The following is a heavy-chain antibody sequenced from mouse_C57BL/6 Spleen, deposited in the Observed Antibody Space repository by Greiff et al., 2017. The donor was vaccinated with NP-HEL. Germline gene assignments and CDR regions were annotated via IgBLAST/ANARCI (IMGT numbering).Heavy chain of an antibody. D-gene: IGHD2-4*01. CDR2: IWSDGST. Sequence: VMLVESGPGLVAPSQSLSITCTVSGFSLTSYGVHWVRQPPGKGLEWLVVIWSDGSTTYNSALKSRLSISKDNSKSQVFLKMNSLQTDDTAMYYCARHEDYDVAWFAYWGQGTLVTVSA. CDR1: GFSLTSYG. J-gene: IGHJ3*01. CDR3: ARHEDYDVAWFAY. V-gene: IGHV2-6-1*01.